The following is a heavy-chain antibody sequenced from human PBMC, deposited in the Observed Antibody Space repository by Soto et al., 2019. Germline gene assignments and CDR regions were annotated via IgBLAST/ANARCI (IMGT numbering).Heavy chain of an antibody. D-gene: IGHD4-17*01. Sequence: QVQLVQSGAEVKKPGASVKVSCKASGYTFINDDINWVRQATGQGLEWMGWMNLNSGYTGYAQKFQGRVTMTRDNSIRTAFMELSSLRSEDTAVYYCARANGDFDYWGQGTLVTVSS. CDR3: ARANGDFDY. CDR1: GYTFINDD. V-gene: IGHV1-8*01. J-gene: IGHJ4*02. CDR2: MNLNSGYT.